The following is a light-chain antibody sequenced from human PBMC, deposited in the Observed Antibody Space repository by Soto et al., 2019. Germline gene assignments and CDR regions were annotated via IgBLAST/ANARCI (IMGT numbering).Light chain of an antibody. CDR3: SSYTSSSTLLHGV. Sequence: QSALTQPASVSGSPGQSITISCTGTSSDVGGYNYVSWYQQHPGKAPKLMIYDVSNRPSGVSNRFSGSKSGNTASLTISGLQAEDEADYYCSSYTSSSTLLHGVFGGGTKVTVL. CDR2: DVS. J-gene: IGLJ3*02. V-gene: IGLV2-14*01. CDR1: SSDVGGYNY.